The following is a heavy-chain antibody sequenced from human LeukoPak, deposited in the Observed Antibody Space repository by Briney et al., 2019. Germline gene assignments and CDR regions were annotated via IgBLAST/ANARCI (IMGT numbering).Heavy chain of an antibody. CDR2: ISPYNGDT. V-gene: IGHV1-18*01. D-gene: IGHD6-19*01. CDR1: DYDFTSVG. J-gene: IGHJ4*02. Sequence: VSVKVSCKASDYDFTSVGITWVRQAPGQGLEWMGWISPYNGDTRYVQKLQGRVTMTTDTSTSTAYMELRSLRFDDTAVYYCARAGSGSGWYFDYWGQGTLVTVSS. CDR3: ARAGSGSGWYFDY.